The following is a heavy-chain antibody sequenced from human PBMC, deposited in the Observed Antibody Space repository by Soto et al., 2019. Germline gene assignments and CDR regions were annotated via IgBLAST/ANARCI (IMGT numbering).Heavy chain of an antibody. CDR3: AKVGRYCSSTSCRDY. CDR2: ISGSGGST. Sequence: EVQLVESGGGLVLPGGSPRLSCAASGFIFSSYAMSWVRQAPGKALERVSAISGSGGSTYYADSMKGLFTISRDNSKNTLYLEMNSQRDEDTAVYYCAKVGRYCSSTSCRDYWGQGTLVTVCS. D-gene: IGHD2-2*01. V-gene: IGHV3-23*04. CDR1: GFIFSSYA. J-gene: IGHJ4*02.